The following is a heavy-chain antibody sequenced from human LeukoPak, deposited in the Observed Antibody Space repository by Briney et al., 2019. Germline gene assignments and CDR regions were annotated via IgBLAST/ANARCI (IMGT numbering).Heavy chain of an antibody. CDR2: ISGDGTAR. V-gene: IGHV3-74*01. D-gene: IGHD3-10*01. CDR3: VRGRGSYGWFDP. J-gene: IGHJ5*02. Sequence: GGSLRLSCAASGFASSSYWMHWVRQVPGKGLVWVSRISGDGTARNYADSVKGRFTISRDDAKNTVDLQMNSLRGEDTAVYYCVRGRGSYGWFDPWGQGTLVTVSS. CDR1: GFASSSYW.